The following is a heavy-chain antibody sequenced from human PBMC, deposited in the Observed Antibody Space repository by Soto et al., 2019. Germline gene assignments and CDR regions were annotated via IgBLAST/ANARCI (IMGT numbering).Heavy chain of an antibody. CDR3: ARAGQGASCSGGSCYLGASDI. D-gene: IGHD2-15*01. CDR2: IGTAGDT. V-gene: IGHV3-13*01. CDR1: GFXFXSYD. J-gene: IGHJ3*02. Sequence: EVQLVESGGGLVQPGGSLRLSCEASGFXFXSYDMHWVRQATGKGLEWVSVIGTAGDTFYTGSVKGRFTISRENGKNSLYLQMNSLRAGDTAVYYCARAGQGASCSGGSCYLGASDIWGQGTMVTVSS.